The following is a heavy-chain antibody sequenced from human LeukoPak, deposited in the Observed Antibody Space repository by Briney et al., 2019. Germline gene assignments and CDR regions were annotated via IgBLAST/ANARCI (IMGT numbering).Heavy chain of an antibody. CDR1: GYTFTSYD. CDR3: ARGPLPYYYDSSGYYYELDY. CDR2: MNPNSGNT. V-gene: IGHV1-8*01. J-gene: IGHJ4*02. D-gene: IGHD3-22*01. Sequence: ASVKVSCKASGYTFTSYDINWVRQATAQGLEWMGWMNPNSGNTGYAQKFQGRVTMTRNTSISTAYMELSSLRSEDTAVYYCARGPLPYYYDSSGYYYELDYWGQGTLVTVSS.